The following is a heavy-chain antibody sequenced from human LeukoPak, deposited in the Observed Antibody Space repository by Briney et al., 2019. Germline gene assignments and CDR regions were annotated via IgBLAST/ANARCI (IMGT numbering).Heavy chain of an antibody. D-gene: IGHD6-19*01. CDR2: IYPGDSDT. CDR3: ARRRYGIAVAGYAFDI. CDR1: GYTFTSYG. V-gene: IGHV5-51*01. Sequence: KVSCKASGYTFTSYGISWVRQAPGQGLEWMGFIYPGDSDTRYSPSFQGQVTISADKSISTAYLQWSSLKASDTAMYYCARRRYGIAVAGYAFDIWGQGTMVTVSS. J-gene: IGHJ3*02.